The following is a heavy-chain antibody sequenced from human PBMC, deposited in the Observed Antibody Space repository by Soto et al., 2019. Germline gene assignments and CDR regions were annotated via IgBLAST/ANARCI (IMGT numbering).Heavy chain of an antibody. Sequence: EVQLVESGGGSVQPGGSLRLSCAASGFTFSTFSMNWVRKAPGRGLEWISYISGGGRPISYADSVKGRFTISRDNAKNSLYLQMDSLTDEDTAVYYCARDLGWAFDSWGQGTLVTVSS. V-gene: IGHV3-48*02. CDR1: GFTFSTFS. J-gene: IGHJ4*02. CDR2: ISGGGRPI. D-gene: IGHD6-19*01. CDR3: ARDLGWAFDS.